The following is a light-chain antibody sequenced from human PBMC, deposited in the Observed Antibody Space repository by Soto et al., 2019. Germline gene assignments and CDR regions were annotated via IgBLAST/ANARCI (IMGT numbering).Light chain of an antibody. CDR2: DVS. J-gene: IGLJ2*01. CDR1: SSDVGGYNY. CDR3: SSYTSSSPHVV. V-gene: IGLV2-14*01. Sequence: QSALTQPASASGSPGQSVTISCTGTSSDVGGYNYVSWYQQHPGKAPKLMIYDVSNRPSGVSNRFSGSKSGNTASLTISGLQDEDEADYYCSSYTSSSPHVVFGGGTQLTVL.